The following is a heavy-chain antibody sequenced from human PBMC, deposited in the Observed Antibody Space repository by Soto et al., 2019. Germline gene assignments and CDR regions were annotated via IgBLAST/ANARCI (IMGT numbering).Heavy chain of an antibody. D-gene: IGHD4-17*01. CDR1: GFTFSTYW. V-gene: IGHV3-74*01. Sequence: EVQLVESGGGLVQPGGSLRLSCAASGFTFSTYWMHWVRQAPGKGLVWVSRINSDGSSTTYADSVKGRFTISRDNAKNTLYLQMNSLRAEDTAVYYCARNYGDPSYWFFDLWGRGTLVTVSS. CDR2: INSDGSST. CDR3: ARNYGDPSYWFFDL. J-gene: IGHJ2*01.